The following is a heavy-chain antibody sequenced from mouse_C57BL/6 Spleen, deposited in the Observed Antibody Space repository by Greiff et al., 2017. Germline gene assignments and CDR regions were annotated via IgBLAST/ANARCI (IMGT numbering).Heavy chain of an antibody. J-gene: IGHJ1*03. CDR1: GYTFTSYW. Sequence: QVQLQQPGAELVKPGASVKLSCKASGYTFTSYWMHWVKQRPGQGLEWIGMIHPNSGSTNYNEKFKSKATLTVDKSSSTAYMQLSSLTSEDSAVYYCAEVEFRASGRCSSWYFDVWGTGTTVTVSA. D-gene: IGHD1-3*01. CDR3: AEVEFRASGRCSSWYFDV. V-gene: IGHV1-64*01. CDR2: IHPNSGST.